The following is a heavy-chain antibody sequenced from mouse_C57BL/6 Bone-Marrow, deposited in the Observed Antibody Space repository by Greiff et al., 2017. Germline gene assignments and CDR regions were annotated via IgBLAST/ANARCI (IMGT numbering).Heavy chain of an antibody. CDR3: TMIYYYGSKDY. CDR2: IDPENGDT. CDR1: GFNIKDDY. V-gene: IGHV14-4*01. D-gene: IGHD1-1*01. Sequence: VQLQQSGAELVRPGASVKLSCTASGFNIKDDYMHWVKQRPEQGLEWIGWIDPENGDTEYASKFQGKATITADTSSNTAYLQLSSLTSEDTAVYYCTMIYYYGSKDYWGQGTTLTVSS. J-gene: IGHJ2*01.